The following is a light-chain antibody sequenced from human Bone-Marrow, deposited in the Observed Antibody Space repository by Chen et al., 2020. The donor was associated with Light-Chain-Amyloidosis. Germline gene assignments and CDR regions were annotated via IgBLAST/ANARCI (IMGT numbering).Light chain of an antibody. Sequence: QSALTPPPSASGSRVQSLTISCTGTNADVGATIYVSWYQQHPGKAPRLLLYEVHKRPSGVPNRFTGSKSGNTASLTVSGLQAEDEADYYCSSYAGPKHLLFGTGTRVSVL. V-gene: IGLV2-8*01. CDR3: SSYAGPKHLL. CDR1: NADVGATIY. J-gene: IGLJ1*01. CDR2: EVH.